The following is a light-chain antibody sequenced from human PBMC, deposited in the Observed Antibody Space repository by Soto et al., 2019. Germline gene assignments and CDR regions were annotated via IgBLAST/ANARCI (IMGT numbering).Light chain of an antibody. CDR1: QGIRNE. CDR2: GVS. CDR3: LQHNTYPWP. J-gene: IGKJ1*01. V-gene: IGKV1-17*01. Sequence: DIQMTQSPSSLSASVGDRVTITCRASQGIRNELGWYQQKPGRAPNRLSYGVSNLQSGVPSRFSGSASGTEFTLTISSLQPEDSATYYCLQHNTYPWPFGQGTKVEVK.